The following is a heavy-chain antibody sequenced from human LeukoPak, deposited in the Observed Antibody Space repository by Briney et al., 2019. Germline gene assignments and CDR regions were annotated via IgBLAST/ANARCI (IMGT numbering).Heavy chain of an antibody. CDR2: IGTAGDT. CDR3: ARKGLTDEFDY. CDR1: GFTFSSYD. J-gene: IGHJ4*02. V-gene: IGHV3-13*01. Sequence: AGGSLRLSCAASGFTFSSYDMHWVRQATGKGLEWVSAIGTAGDTYCPGSVKGRFTISRENAKNSLYLQMNSLRAGDTAVYYCARKGLTDEFDYWGQGTLVTVSS.